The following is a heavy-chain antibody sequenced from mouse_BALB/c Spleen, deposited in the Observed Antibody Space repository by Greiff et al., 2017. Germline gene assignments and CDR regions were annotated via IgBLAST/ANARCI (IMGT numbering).Heavy chain of an antibody. V-gene: IGHV5-6*01. CDR3: AREGYEGFAY. CDR2: ISSGGSYT. Sequence: EVKVVESGGDLVKPGGSLKLSCAASGFTFSSYGMSWVRQTPDKRLEWVATISSGGSYTYYPDSVKGRFTISRDNAKNTLYLQMSSLKSEDTAMYYCAREGYEGFAYWGQGTLVTVSA. CDR1: GFTFSSYG. D-gene: IGHD3-1*01. J-gene: IGHJ3*01.